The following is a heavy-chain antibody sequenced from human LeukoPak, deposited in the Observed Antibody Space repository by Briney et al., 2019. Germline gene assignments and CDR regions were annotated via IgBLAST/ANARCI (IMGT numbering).Heavy chain of an antibody. D-gene: IGHD3-3*01. CDR1: GFTVSSNY. CDR3: ASPTPTTVITIPGDYYYGMDV. Sequence: GGSLRLSCAASGFTVSSNYMSWVRQAPGKGLEWVSVIYSGGSTYYADSVKGRFTISRDSSKNTLYLQMNSLRAEDTAVYYCASPTPTTVITIPGDYYYGMDVWGQGATVTVSS. J-gene: IGHJ6*02. CDR2: IYSGGST. V-gene: IGHV3-53*01.